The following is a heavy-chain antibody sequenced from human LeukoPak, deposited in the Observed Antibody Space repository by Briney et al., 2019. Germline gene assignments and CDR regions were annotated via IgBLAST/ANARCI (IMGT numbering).Heavy chain of an antibody. CDR3: ARDSIAVVFNWFDP. V-gene: IGHV4-39*07. CDR2: IYYSGST. CDR1: GGSISSSNYH. J-gene: IGHJ5*02. D-gene: IGHD6-19*01. Sequence: SETLSLTCTVSGGSISSSNYHGGWIRQPPGKGLEGIGRIYYSGSTYYNPSLKSRVTISVDTSMNQLSLKVSSVSAADTAVYYCARDSIAVVFNWFDPWGQGTLVTVSS.